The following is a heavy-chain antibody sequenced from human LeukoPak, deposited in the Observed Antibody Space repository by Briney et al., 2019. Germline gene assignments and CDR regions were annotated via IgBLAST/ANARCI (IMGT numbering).Heavy chain of an antibody. CDR1: GGSISSYY. Sequence: SETLSLTCTVSGGSISSYYWSWIRQPPGKGLEWIGYIYYGGSTNYNPSLKSRVTIPVDTSKNQFSLKLSSVTAADTAVYYCARDPIAVAGNGFDPWGQGTLVTVSS. CDR2: IYYGGST. D-gene: IGHD6-19*01. V-gene: IGHV4-59*01. CDR3: ARDPIAVAGNGFDP. J-gene: IGHJ5*02.